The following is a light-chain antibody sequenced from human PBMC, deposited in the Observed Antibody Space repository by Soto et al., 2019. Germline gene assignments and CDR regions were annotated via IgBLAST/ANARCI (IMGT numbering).Light chain of an antibody. V-gene: IGLV2-14*01. CDR3: SSYTSSTTVV. CDR2: EVS. J-gene: IGLJ2*01. CDR1: SSDVGGYKY. Sequence: QSVLTQPASVSGSPGQSITISCTGTSSDVGGYKYVSWYQLHPGKAPKLMIYEVSNRPSGVSHRFSGSKSGNTASLTISGLQAEDEADYYCSSYTSSTTVVFGGGTKLTVL.